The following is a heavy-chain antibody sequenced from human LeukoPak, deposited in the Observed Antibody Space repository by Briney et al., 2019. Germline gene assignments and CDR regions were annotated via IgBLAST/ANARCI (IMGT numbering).Heavy chain of an antibody. J-gene: IGHJ4*02. D-gene: IGHD1-26*01. V-gene: IGHV4-31*03. Sequence: SETLSLTCTVSGGSISSGGYYWSWIRQHPGKGLEWIGYIYYSGSTYYNPSLKSRVTISVDTSKNQFSLKLSSVTAADTAVYYCARVILGARAFDYWGQGTLVTVSS. CDR1: GGSISSGGYY. CDR3: ARVILGARAFDY. CDR2: IYYSGST.